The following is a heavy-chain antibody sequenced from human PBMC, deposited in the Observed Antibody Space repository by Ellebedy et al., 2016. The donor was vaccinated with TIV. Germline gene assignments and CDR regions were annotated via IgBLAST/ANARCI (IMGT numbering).Heavy chain of an antibody. V-gene: IGHV1-18*01. CDR2: VSAYSAST. CDR3: ARDSAAKLTGVPDY. D-gene: IGHD7-27*01. J-gene: IGHJ4*02. Sequence: AASVKVSCKASGYTFTTYGFNGVRQAPGQGLEWMGWVSAYSASTNYAQKFQGRVTMTTDTSTSTAYMELRGLRSDDTAVYYCARDSAAKLTGVPDYWGQGTLVTVSS. CDR1: GYTFTTYG.